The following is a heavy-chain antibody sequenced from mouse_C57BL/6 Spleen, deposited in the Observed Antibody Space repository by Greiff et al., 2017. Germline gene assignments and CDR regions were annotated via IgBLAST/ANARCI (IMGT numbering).Heavy chain of an antibody. D-gene: IGHD2-4*01. CDR3: ARSGNGIYYDYDGQMDY. V-gene: IGHV1-18*01. J-gene: IGHJ4*01. CDR2: INPNNGGT. Sequence: EVQLQESGPELVKPGASVKIPCKASGYTFTDYNMDWVKQSHGKSLEWIGDINPNNGGTIYNQKFKGKATLTVDKSSSTAYMELRSLTSEDTAVYYCARSGNGIYYDYDGQMDYWGQGTSVTVSS. CDR1: GYTFTDYN.